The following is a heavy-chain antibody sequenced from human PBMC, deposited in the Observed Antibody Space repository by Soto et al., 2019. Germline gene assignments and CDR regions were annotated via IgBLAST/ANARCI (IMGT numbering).Heavy chain of an antibody. Sequence: PGGSLRLSCAASEFTFSRSGMHWVRQAPGKGLEWVAVISYDGSSKYYADSVKGRFTISRDNSKNTLYLQMNSLRAEDTAVYYCAKDSLYGDYIYYFDYWGQGALVTVSS. D-gene: IGHD4-17*01. CDR3: AKDSLYGDYIYYFDY. V-gene: IGHV3-30*18. J-gene: IGHJ4*02. CDR1: EFTFSRSG. CDR2: ISYDGSSK.